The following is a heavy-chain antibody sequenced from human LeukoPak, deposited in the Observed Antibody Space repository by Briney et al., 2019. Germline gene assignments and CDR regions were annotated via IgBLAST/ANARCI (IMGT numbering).Heavy chain of an antibody. CDR2: INHSGST. D-gene: IGHD6-19*01. Sequence: SETLSLTCAVYGGSFSGYYWSWIRQPPGKGLEWIGEINHSGSTNYNPSLKSRVTISVDTSKNQFSLKLSSVTAADTAVYYRARESPSQWLVREGDYWGQGTLVTVSS. CDR3: ARESPSQWLVREGDY. J-gene: IGHJ4*02. CDR1: GGSFSGYY. V-gene: IGHV4-34*01.